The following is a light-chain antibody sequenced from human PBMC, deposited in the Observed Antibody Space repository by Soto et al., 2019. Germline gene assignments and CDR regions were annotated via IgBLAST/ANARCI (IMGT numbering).Light chain of an antibody. V-gene: IGKV3D-11*02. CDR3: QQRNVWHPVT. CDR2: GAF. Sequence: EVVLTQSPASLCLSLGARATLSCRASPSVTNFLAWYQQKPGQATRLIIYGAFNRANGIPARFSGSGSGTDFTLTIGSLEPEDSAIYYCQQRNVWHPVTFGQGTRLEIK. J-gene: IGKJ5*01. CDR1: PSVTNF.